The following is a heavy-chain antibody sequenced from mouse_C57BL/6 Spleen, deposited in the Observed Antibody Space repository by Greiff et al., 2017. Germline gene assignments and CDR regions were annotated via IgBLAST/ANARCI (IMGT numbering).Heavy chain of an antibody. CDR3: ARRDSSGYWFAY. J-gene: IGHJ3*01. V-gene: IGHV1-52*01. D-gene: IGHD3-2*02. Sequence: QVQLQQPGAELVRPGSLVKLSCKASGYTFTSYWMHWVKQRPIQGLEWIGNIDPSDSETHYNQKFKDKATLTVDKSSSTAYMQLSSLTSEDSAVYYCARRDSSGYWFAYWGQGTLVTVSA. CDR1: GYTFTSYW. CDR2: IDPSDSET.